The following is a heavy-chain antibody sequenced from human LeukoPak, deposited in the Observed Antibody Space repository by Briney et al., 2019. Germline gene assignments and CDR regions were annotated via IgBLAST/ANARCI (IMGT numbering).Heavy chain of an antibody. Sequence: SVKVSCKASGYTFTSYDINWVRQAPGQGLEWMGGIIPIFGTANYAQKFQGRVTITADKSTSTAYMELSSLRSEDTAVYYCARGPLGSSGYYGSSDYWYFDLWGRGTLVTVSS. J-gene: IGHJ2*01. CDR3: ARGPLGSSGYYGSSDYWYFDL. CDR1: GYTFTSYD. D-gene: IGHD3-22*01. V-gene: IGHV1-69*06. CDR2: IIPIFGTA.